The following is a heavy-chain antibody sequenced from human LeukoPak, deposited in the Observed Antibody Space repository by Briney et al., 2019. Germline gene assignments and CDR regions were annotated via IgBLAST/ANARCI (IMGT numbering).Heavy chain of an antibody. CDR3: ITWRWFDP. V-gene: IGHV3-15*01. CDR2: IKSKTDGGTT. Sequence: GGSLTLSCAASGFSFGIYAMRWGRQAPGKGLEWVGRIKSKTDGGTTDYAAPVKGRFTISRDDSKNTMYLQMNSLKTEDTAVYYCITWRWFDPWGQGTLVTVSS. CDR1: GFSFGIYA. J-gene: IGHJ5*02.